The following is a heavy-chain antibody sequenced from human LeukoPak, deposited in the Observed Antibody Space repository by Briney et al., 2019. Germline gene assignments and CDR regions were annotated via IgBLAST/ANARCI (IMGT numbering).Heavy chain of an antibody. CDR3: ARRVGPNYYYYYMDV. D-gene: IGHD1-26*01. V-gene: IGHV4-39*01. Sequence: SETLSLTCTVSGGSISSSSYYWGWIRQPPGKGLEWIGSIYYSGSTYYNPSLKSRVTISVDTSKNQFSLKLSSVTAADTAVYYCARRVGPNYYYYYMDVWGKGTTVTVSS. CDR1: GGSISSSSYY. J-gene: IGHJ6*03. CDR2: IYYSGST.